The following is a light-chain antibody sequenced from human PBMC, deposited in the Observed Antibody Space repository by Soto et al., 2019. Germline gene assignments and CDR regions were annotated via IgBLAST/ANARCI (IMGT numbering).Light chain of an antibody. CDR3: QQYGDWPLT. Sequence: EIVMTQSPVTLSVSPGERATLSCRASQSVRSTYLAWYQQKPGRAPRLLIFGVSNRAAGIPARFSGSGSGTEFTLTISSLQSEDFAVYYCQQYGDWPLTFGGGTKV. CDR2: GVS. CDR1: QSVRSTY. J-gene: IGKJ4*01. V-gene: IGKV3-15*01.